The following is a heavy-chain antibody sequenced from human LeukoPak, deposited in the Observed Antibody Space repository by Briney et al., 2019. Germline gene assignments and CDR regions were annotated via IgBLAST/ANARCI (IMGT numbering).Heavy chain of an antibody. Sequence: GGSLRLSCAASGFKFSDHYIDWVRQAPGKGLEWVANIKQDGSEKYYVDSVKGRFTISRDNAKNSLYLQMNSLRAEDTAVYYCARHTSENAHAFDIWGQGTMVTVSS. V-gene: IGHV3-7*01. CDR3: ARHTSENAHAFDI. CDR2: IKQDGSEK. CDR1: GFKFSDHY. D-gene: IGHD1-1*01. J-gene: IGHJ3*02.